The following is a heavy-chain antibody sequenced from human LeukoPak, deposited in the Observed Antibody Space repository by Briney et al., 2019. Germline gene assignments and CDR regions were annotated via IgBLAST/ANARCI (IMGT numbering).Heavy chain of an antibody. CDR2: MSPNSGNT. CDR3: ARGKSGSYYQNGFDY. Sequence: ASVKVSCKASGYTFASYDINWVRQATGQGLEWMGWMSPNSGNTGYAQKFQGRVTITRNTSISTAYMELSSLRSEDTAVYYCARGKSGSYYQNGFDYWGQGTLVTVSS. D-gene: IGHD1-26*01. J-gene: IGHJ4*02. V-gene: IGHV1-8*03. CDR1: GYTFASYD.